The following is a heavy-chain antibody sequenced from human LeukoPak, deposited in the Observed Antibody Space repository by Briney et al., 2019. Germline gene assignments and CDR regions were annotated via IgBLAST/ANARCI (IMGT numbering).Heavy chain of an antibody. CDR3: ARGSGSSDSGSYYSWYFDS. CDR1: GFIFSNYD. CDR2: IGTTGDR. V-gene: IGHV3-13*01. Sequence: GGSLRLSCEASGFIFSNYDVFWVRQAPGKGLEWVSGIGTTGDRFYADSVKGRFIISRQNAKNSFSLQMTGLRAGDTAVYYCARGSGSSDSGSYYSWYFDSWGQGTLVTVSS. D-gene: IGHD3-10*01. J-gene: IGHJ4*02.